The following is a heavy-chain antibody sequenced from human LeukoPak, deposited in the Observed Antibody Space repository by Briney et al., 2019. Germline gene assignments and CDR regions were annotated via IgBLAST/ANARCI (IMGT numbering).Heavy chain of an antibody. CDR1: GFTSIAYA. CDR3: ARNQQLGGHSYYYYGMDV. J-gene: IGHJ6*02. Sequence: GGSLRLSCVGSGFTSIAYALTWARQAPGKGLEWVSGISGGGVTTYYTDSVKGRFTISRDNSKNTLYLQMNSLRADDTAIYYCARNQQLGGHSYYYYGMDVWGQGTTVTVSS. V-gene: IGHV3-23*01. D-gene: IGHD3-16*01. CDR2: ISGGGVTT.